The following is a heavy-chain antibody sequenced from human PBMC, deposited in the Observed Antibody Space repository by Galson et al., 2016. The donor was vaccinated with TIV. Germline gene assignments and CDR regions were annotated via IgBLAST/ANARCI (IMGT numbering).Heavy chain of an antibody. CDR1: GLSFSNSR. CDR3: ARAGDWLGVYGLDV. J-gene: IGHJ6*02. Sequence: SLRLSCAASGLSFSNSRMNWVRQTPGKGLEWVSYISISSSTISYADSVKGRFTVSRDNAKNSLYLQMNSLRVDDTAVYYCARAGDWLGVYGLDVWGQGTTVTVSS. D-gene: IGHD3/OR15-3a*01. V-gene: IGHV3-48*04. CDR2: ISISSSTI.